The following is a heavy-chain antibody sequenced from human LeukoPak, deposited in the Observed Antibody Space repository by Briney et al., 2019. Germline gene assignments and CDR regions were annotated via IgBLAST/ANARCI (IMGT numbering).Heavy chain of an antibody. CDR2: VSHSGSI. V-gene: IGHV4-39*01. J-gene: IGHJ4*02. CDR3: WAIVTTIKLDF. CDR1: SGSISSSSYY. D-gene: IGHD5-12*01. Sequence: PSETLSLTCTVSSGSISSSSYYWGWIRQPPGKGLEWIGSVSHSGSINYDPSLKNRVTISVDTSKNQFSLKLSSVTAADTAVYYCWAIVTTIKLDFWGQGTLVTVSS.